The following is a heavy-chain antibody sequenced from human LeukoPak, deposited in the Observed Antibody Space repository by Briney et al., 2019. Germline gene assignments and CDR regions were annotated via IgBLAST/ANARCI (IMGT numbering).Heavy chain of an antibody. CDR1: GGSISSSSYY. V-gene: IGHV4-39*07. D-gene: IGHD3-3*01. CDR2: IYYGGST. CDR3: ARVRLTIFGVVIIPPYFDY. J-gene: IGHJ4*02. Sequence: MSSETLSLTCTVSGGSISSSSYYWGWIRQPPGKGLEWIGSIYYGGSTYYNPSLKSRVTISVDTSKNQFSLKLSSVTAADTAVYYCARVRLTIFGVVIIPPYFDYWGQGTLVTVSS.